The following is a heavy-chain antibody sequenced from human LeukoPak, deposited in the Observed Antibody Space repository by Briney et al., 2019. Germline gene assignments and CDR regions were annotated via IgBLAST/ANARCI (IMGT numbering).Heavy chain of an antibody. V-gene: IGHV1-2*02. D-gene: IGHD6-6*01. CDR1: GYTFTGYY. Sequence: ASVKVSCKASGYTFTGYYMHWVRQAPGQGLEWMGWINPNSGGTNYAQKFQGRVTMTRDTSISTAYMELSRLRSDDTAVYYCARARRLPGSSSTTYPYYWGQGTLVTVSS. CDR2: INPNSGGT. J-gene: IGHJ4*02. CDR3: ARARRLPGSSSTTYPYY.